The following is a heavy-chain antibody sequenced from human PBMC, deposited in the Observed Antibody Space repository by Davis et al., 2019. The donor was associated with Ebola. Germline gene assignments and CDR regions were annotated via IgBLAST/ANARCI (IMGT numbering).Heavy chain of an antibody. CDR2: ISYDGSNK. CDR3: ARVPDSGSYSGWFDP. V-gene: IGHV3-30-3*01. Sequence: PGGSLRLSCAASGFTFSSYAMHWVRQAPGKGLEWVAVISYDGSNKYYADSVKGRFTISRDNSKNTLYLQMNSLRAEDTAVYYCARVPDSGSYSGWFDPWGQGTLVTVSS. J-gene: IGHJ5*02. D-gene: IGHD1-26*01. CDR1: GFTFSSYA.